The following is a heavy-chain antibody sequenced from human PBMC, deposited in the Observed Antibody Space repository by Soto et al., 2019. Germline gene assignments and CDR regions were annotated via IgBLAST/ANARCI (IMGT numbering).Heavy chain of an antibody. CDR1: GFTFSSYA. CDR3: AKVRGKWLVPDPWFDP. V-gene: IGHV3-23*01. D-gene: IGHD6-19*01. J-gene: IGHJ5*02. CDR2: ISGSGGST. Sequence: PGGSLRLSCAASGFTFSSYAMSWVRQAPGKGLEWVSAISGSGGSTYYADSVKGRFTISRDTSKNTLYLQMNSLRAEDMAVYYCAKVRGKWLVPDPWFDPWGQGTLVTVSS.